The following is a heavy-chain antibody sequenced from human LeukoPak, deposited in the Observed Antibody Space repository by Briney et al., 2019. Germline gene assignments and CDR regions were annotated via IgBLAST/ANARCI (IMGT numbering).Heavy chain of an antibody. D-gene: IGHD1-26*01. Sequence: GGSLRLSCAASGFTFSSYWMHWVRQAPGKGLVWVSRINSDGSSTTYADSVKGRFTISRDNAKNTLYLQMNSLRAEDTALYYCTTDRWELLRTHYYYYMDVWGKGTTVTVSS. CDR3: TTDRWELLRTHYYYYMDV. CDR1: GFTFSSYW. J-gene: IGHJ6*03. V-gene: IGHV3-74*01. CDR2: INSDGSST.